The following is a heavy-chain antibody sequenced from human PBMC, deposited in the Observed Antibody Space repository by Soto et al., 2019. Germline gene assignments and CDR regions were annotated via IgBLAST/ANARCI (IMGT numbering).Heavy chain of an antibody. D-gene: IGHD3-10*01. CDR1: DDSISSSNYY. CDR3: ARRSPGGLPGSYYYGMDV. CDR2: IYYSGST. V-gene: IGHV4-39*01. Sequence: PSETLSLTCTVSDDSISSSNYYWGWTRQPPGKGLEWIGGIYYSGSTYYNPSLKSRVTISVDTSKNQFSLKLSSVTAADTAVYYCARRSPGGLPGSYYYGMDVWGQGTTVTVSS. J-gene: IGHJ6*02.